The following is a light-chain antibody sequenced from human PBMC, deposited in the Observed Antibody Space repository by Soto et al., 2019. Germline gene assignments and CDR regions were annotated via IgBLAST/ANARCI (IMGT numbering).Light chain of an antibody. V-gene: IGLV2-14*03. CDR2: DVN. CDR3: SSYTSSSALDVV. Sequence: QSALTQPASVSGSPGQSITISCTGTSSDVGGYDYVSWYQQHTGKVPKLIIYDVNHWPSGVSHRFSGSKSGNTASLTISDLQPEDEADYYCSSYTSSSALDVVFGGGTKL. J-gene: IGLJ2*01. CDR1: SSDVGGYDY.